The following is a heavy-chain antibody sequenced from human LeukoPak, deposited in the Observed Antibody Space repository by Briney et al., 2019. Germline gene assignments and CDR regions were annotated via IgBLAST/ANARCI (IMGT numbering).Heavy chain of an antibody. D-gene: IGHD3-22*01. J-gene: IGHJ5*02. Sequence: SETLSLTCTVSGGSISSSSDYWGWIRQPPGKGLEWIGSIYYSGSTNYNPSLKSRVTISLDTSKNQFSLKLTSVTAADTAVYYCARMTYYYDSSGYSPDFCNWFDPWGQGTLVTVSS. CDR2: IYYSGST. V-gene: IGHV4-39*07. CDR1: GGSISSSSDY. CDR3: ARMTYYYDSSGYSPDFCNWFDP.